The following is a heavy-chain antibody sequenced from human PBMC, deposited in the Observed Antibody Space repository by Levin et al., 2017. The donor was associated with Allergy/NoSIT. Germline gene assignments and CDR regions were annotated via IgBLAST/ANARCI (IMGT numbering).Heavy chain of an antibody. Sequence: GGSLRLSCAASGFTFYNYAMSWVRQAPGKGLEWVSSISNSGGSTYYADSVKGRFVISRDNSKNTLFLQMPSLRAEDTAVYYCTRVLGYNAWYFELWGRGTLVTVSS. CDR3: TRVLGYNAWYFEL. D-gene: IGHD1-1*01. CDR1: GFTFYNYA. V-gene: IGHV3-23*01. J-gene: IGHJ2*01. CDR2: ISNSGGST.